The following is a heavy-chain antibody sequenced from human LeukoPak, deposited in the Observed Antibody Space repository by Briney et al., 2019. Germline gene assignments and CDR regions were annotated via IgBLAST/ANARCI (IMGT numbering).Heavy chain of an antibody. V-gene: IGHV1-69*01. CDR3: ATGRRRIYGSGSYYSE. J-gene: IGHJ4*02. D-gene: IGHD3-10*01. Sequence: SSVKVSCKASGCTFSSYAISWVRQAPGQGLEWMGGIVPIFGTANYAQKFQGRVTITADESTSTAYMELSSLRSEDTAVYYCATGRRRIYGSGSYYSEWGQGTLVTVSS. CDR1: GCTFSSYA. CDR2: IVPIFGTA.